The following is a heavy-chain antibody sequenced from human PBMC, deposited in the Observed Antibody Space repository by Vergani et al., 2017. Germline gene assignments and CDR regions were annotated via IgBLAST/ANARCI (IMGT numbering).Heavy chain of an antibody. CDR1: GFTFSSYW. Sequence: VQLVESGGGVVQPGGSLRLSCAASGFTFSSYWMSWVRQAPGKGLEWVANIKQDGSEKYYVDSVKGRFTISRDNAKNSLYLQMNSLRAEDTAVYYCARASRFGELYYYYYGMDVWGQGTTVTVSS. CDR2: IKQDGSEK. CDR3: ARASRFGELYYYYYGMDV. D-gene: IGHD3-10*02. V-gene: IGHV3-7*01. J-gene: IGHJ6*02.